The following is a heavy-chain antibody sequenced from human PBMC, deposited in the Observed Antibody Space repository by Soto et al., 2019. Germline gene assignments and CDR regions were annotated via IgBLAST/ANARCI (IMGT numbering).Heavy chain of an antibody. J-gene: IGHJ6*02. CDR2: ISSSSSSR. CDR3: ARPGSGSYSGMDV. Sequence: PGGSLRLSCAASGFTLTTYAMNWVRQAPGKGLEWVSYISSSSSSRYYADSVKGRFTISRDNAKNSLYLQMNSLRDEDTAVYYCARPGSGSYSGMDVWGQGTTVTV. D-gene: IGHD3-10*01. CDR1: GFTLTTYA. V-gene: IGHV3-48*02.